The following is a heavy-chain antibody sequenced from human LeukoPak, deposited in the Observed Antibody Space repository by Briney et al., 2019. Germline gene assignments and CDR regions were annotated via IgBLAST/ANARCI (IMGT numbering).Heavy chain of an antibody. D-gene: IGHD2-21*02. CDR2: IYHSGTT. J-gene: IGHJ3*02. CDR3: ARLSVQRGGDDAFDI. Sequence: SETLSLTCTVSGYSITSGYHWGWIRQPPGKGLEWIASIYHSGTTYYNPSLKSRVTISVDTSKNQFSLKLSSVTAADTAVYYCARLSVQRGGDDAFDIWGQETMVSVS. V-gene: IGHV4-38-2*02. CDR1: GYSITSGYH.